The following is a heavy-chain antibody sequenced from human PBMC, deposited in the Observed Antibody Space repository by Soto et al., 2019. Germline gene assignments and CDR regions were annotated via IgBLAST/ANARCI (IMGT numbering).Heavy chain of an antibody. Sequence: SETLSLTCAVSGGAISSGGYSWSWIRQPPGKGLEWIGYIYHSGSTYYNPSLKSRVTISVDRSKNQFSLKLSSVTAADTAVYYCARGPHGTYYFDYWGQGTLVTVSS. CDR3: ARGPHGTYYFDY. J-gene: IGHJ4*02. CDR1: GGAISSGGYS. CDR2: IYHSGST. V-gene: IGHV4-30-2*01. D-gene: IGHD1-1*01.